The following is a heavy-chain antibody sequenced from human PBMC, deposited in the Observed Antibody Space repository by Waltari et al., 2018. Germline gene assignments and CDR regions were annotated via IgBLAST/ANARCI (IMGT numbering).Heavy chain of an antibody. Sequence: QITLKESGPTLVRPTQTLTLTCTFSGFSLSESGVGVAWIRQPPGEALEWLGVIYWDDDKRYSPSLISRLTITTDTSKSQVVLKMTNMDPVDTGTYYCAHRSYDMKDGLDVWGQGTTVTVSS. CDR1: GFSLSESGVG. CDR3: AHRSYDMKDGLDV. J-gene: IGHJ6*02. D-gene: IGHD3-22*01. V-gene: IGHV2-5*02. CDR2: IYWDDDK.